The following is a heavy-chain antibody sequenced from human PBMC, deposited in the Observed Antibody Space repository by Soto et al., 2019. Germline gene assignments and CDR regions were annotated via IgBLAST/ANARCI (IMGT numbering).Heavy chain of an antibody. D-gene: IGHD6-13*01. CDR1: GFTFSSYS. CDR2: ISSSSSYI. V-gene: IGHV3-21*01. CDR3: ARARRQQLVAYFDY. J-gene: IGHJ4*02. Sequence: EVQLVESGGGLVKPGGSLRLSCAASGFTFSSYSMNWVRQAPGKGLEWVSSISSSSSYIYYADSVKGRFTISRDNAKNSLYLQRNSLRAEDTAVYYCARARRQQLVAYFDYWGQGTLVTVSS.